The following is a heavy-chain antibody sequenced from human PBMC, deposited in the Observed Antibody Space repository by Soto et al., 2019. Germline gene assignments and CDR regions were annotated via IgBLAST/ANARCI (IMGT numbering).Heavy chain of an antibody. Sequence: PSETLSLTCTVSGGSISSYYWSWIRQPPGKGLEWIGYIYYSGSTNYNPSLKSRVTISVDTSKNQFSLKLSSVTAADTAVYYCARWGSSSGENYYYYGMDVWGQGTTVTVSS. D-gene: IGHD6-6*01. CDR1: GGSISSYY. J-gene: IGHJ6*02. CDR3: ARWGSSSGENYYYYGMDV. CDR2: IYYSGST. V-gene: IGHV4-59*01.